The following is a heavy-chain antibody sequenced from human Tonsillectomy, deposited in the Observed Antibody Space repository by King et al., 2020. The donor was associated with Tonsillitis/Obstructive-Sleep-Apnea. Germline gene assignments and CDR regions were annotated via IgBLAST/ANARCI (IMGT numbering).Heavy chain of an antibody. V-gene: IGHV3-53*01. CDR3: ARAPVVPASWYFDL. J-gene: IGHJ2*01. CDR2: LYSGSST. D-gene: IGHD2-2*01. CDR1: GFTVSRNY. Sequence: QLVQSGGGLIQPGGSLRLSCAASGFTVSRNYMTWVRHAPGKGLEWGAVLYSGSSTNYADSVKGRFTISRDPSKNTLSLQMKSLRAEDTALYYCARAPVVPASWYFDLWGRGTLVTVSS.